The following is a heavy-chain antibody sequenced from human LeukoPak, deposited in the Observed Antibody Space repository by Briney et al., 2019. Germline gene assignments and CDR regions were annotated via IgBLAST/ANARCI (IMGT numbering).Heavy chain of an antibody. Sequence: PSETLSLTCTVSGGSISSSSYYWGWIRQPPGKGLEWIGSIYYSGSTYYNPSLKSRVTISVDTSKNQFSLKLSSVTAADTAVYYCARCPRSQKYNWFDPWGQGTLVTVSS. V-gene: IGHV4-39*01. CDR3: ARCPRSQKYNWFDP. CDR1: GGSISSSSYY. CDR2: IYYSGST. J-gene: IGHJ5*02.